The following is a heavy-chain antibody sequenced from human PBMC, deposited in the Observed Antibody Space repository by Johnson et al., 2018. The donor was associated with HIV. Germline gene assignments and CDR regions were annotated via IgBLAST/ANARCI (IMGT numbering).Heavy chain of an antibody. J-gene: IGHJ3*02. Sequence: VQLVESGGGVVQPGRSLRLSCAASGFTFSSYDMSWVRQAPGKGLEWVSGICTAGDTYYPGSVKGRFTISRENAKNSLYLQMNSLTAEDTAVYYCARDWYCVGDCYLLLYIWGQGTMVTVSS. D-gene: IGHD2-21*01. CDR3: ARDWYCVGDCYLLLYI. CDR1: GFTFSSYD. V-gene: IGHV3-13*01. CDR2: ICTAGDT.